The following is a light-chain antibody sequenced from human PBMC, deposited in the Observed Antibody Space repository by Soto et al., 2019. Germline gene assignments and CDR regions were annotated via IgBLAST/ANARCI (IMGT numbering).Light chain of an antibody. CDR3: QKYNNCPLT. V-gene: IGKV3-15*01. CDR2: EAS. J-gene: IGKJ4*01. CDR1: QSAFSN. Sequence: EKVMTQSPVTLSVSPGERVTLACRASQSAFSNLAWYQQKPGQAPRLLIYEASTRATGIPARFSGSGSGTDFTLTINSLQSEDFAVYYCQKYNNCPLTFGGGTKVEIK.